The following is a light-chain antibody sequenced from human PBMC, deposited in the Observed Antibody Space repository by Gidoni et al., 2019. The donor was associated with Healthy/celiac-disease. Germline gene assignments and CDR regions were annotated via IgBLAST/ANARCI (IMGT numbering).Light chain of an antibody. CDR3: CSYAGSSTPVV. CDR2: EGS. J-gene: IGLJ2*01. CDR1: SSDVGSYNL. Sequence: QAALTQPASVSGSPGPSITISCTGTSSDVGSYNLVSWYQQHQGKAPKLMIYEGSKRPSGVSNRFSGSKSGNTASLTISGLQAEDEADYYCCSYAGSSTPVVFGGGTKLTVL. V-gene: IGLV2-23*01.